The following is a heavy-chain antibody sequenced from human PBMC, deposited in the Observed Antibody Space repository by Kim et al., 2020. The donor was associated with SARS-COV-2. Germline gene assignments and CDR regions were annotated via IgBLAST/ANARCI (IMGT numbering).Heavy chain of an antibody. CDR1: GGSVASGGYY. CDR2: IYYSGRA. V-gene: IGHV4-31*03. Sequence: SETLSLTCSVSGGSVASGGYYWSWIRQHPGKGLEWVGYIYYSGRAYYNPSLKSRLSFSVDTSKNQFTLNLSSVTASDTAVYYCARATASGQGDSWGQGT. CDR3: ARATASGQGDS. J-gene: IGHJ5*02. D-gene: IGHD2-15*01.